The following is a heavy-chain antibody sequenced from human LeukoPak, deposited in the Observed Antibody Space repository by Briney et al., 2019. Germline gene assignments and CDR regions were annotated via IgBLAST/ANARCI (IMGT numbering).Heavy chain of an antibody. CDR2: INHSGST. D-gene: IGHD3-16*02. J-gene: IGHJ4*02. CDR1: GGSFSGYY. Sequence: NTSETLSLTCAVYGGSFSGYYWSWIRQPPGKGLEWIGEINHSGSTNYNPSLKSRVTISVDTSKNQFSLKLSSVTAADTAVYYCARLFSRYDYVWGSYRTLYYFDYWGQGTLVTVSS. CDR3: ARLFSRYDYVWGSYRTLYYFDY. V-gene: IGHV4-34*01.